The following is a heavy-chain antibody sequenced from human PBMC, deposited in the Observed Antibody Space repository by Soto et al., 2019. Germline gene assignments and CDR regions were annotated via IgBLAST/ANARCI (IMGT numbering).Heavy chain of an antibody. CDR1: GYTFTDHG. D-gene: IGHD3-10*01. CDR2: VSSYNGNT. Sequence: QVQLAQSGPEVKKPGASVTVSCKTSGYTFTDHGIDWVRQAPGQGLEWVGWVSSYNGNTNYAYNLKDRVIMTTDASTSTAYMELRGLRSDDTAVYYCAREVEGSYSPADFWGQGTPVTVSS. J-gene: IGHJ4*02. CDR3: AREVEGSYSPADF. V-gene: IGHV1-18*01.